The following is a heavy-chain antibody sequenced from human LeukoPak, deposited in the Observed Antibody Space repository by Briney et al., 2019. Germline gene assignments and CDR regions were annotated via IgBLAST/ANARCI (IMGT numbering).Heavy chain of an antibody. CDR3: ARLSSRPAAIFAFDI. J-gene: IGHJ3*02. Sequence: GESLKISCKGSGYSFTSYWIGWVRQMPGKGLEWMGIIYPGDSDTRYSPSFQGQVTISADKSIGTAYLQWSSLKASDTAMYYCARLSSRPAAIFAFDIWGQGTMVTVSS. V-gene: IGHV5-51*01. D-gene: IGHD2-2*01. CDR2: IYPGDSDT. CDR1: GYSFTSYW.